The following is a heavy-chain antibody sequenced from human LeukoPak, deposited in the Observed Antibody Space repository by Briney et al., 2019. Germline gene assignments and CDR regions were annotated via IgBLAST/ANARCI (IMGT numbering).Heavy chain of an antibody. D-gene: IGHD1-26*01. Sequence: GGSLRLSCAASGFTVSSNYMSWVRQAPGKGLEWVSVIYSDGNTYYADSVKGRFTNSRDNSKNTLYLQMNSLRAEDTAVYYCARDFSGRGDAFDIWGQGTMVTVSS. V-gene: IGHV3-53*01. CDR2: IYSDGNT. CDR1: GFTVSSNY. CDR3: ARDFSGRGDAFDI. J-gene: IGHJ3*02.